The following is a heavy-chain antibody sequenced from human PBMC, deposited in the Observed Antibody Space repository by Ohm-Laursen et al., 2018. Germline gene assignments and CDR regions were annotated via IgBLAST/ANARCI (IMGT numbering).Heavy chain of an antibody. J-gene: IGHJ4*02. D-gene: IGHD2-8*02. CDR3: ARHGRWCFDS. CDR2: IWYDGSNK. V-gene: IGHV3-33*01. Sequence: SLRLSCTASGFIFRNFGMHWVRQAPGKGLEWVAAIWYDGSNKYYADSVKGRFTISRDNSRNTLYLQMDSLRAEDTAMYYCARHGRWCFDSWGQGTLVTVSS. CDR1: GFIFRNFG.